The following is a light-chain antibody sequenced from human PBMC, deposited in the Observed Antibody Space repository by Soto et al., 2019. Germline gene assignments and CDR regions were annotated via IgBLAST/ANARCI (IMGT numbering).Light chain of an antibody. Sequence: QSVLTQPPSVSGAPGQRVTISCTGSSSNIGAGYDVHWYQQLPGTAPKPLIYGNGNRPSGVPDRFSGSKSGTSASLAITGLRAEDEADYYCQSYDSSLSGWVFGGGTKLTVL. CDR1: SSNIGAGYD. V-gene: IGLV1-40*01. J-gene: IGLJ3*02. CDR3: QSYDSSLSGWV. CDR2: GNG.